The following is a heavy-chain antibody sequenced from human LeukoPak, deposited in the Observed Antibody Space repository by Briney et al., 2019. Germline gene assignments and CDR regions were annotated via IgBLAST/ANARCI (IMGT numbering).Heavy chain of an antibody. J-gene: IGHJ3*02. CDR3: AREFTMIVVGWGAFDI. D-gene: IGHD3-22*01. CDR1: GVTFSSDT. Sequence: AGSLSLTCAASGVTFSSDTMHWVWHAQGTGMGLVGVISYDGSKKNHADSVKSRFTISRDNSKSTLYLQMNSLRAEDTAVYYCAREFTMIVVGWGAFDIWGQGTMVTLSS. V-gene: IGHV3-30-3*01. CDR2: ISYDGSKK.